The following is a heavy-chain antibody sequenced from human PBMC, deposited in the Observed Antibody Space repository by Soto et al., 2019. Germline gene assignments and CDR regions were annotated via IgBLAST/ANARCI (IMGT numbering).Heavy chain of an antibody. CDR2: INHSGST. CDR3: ARGGGSYYVSAFDI. J-gene: IGHJ3*02. CDR1: GGSFSGYY. V-gene: IGHV4-34*01. Sequence: SETLSLTCAVYGGSFSGYYWSWIRQPPGKGLEWIGEINHSGSTNYNPSLKSRVTISVDTSKNQFSLKLSSVTAADTAVYYCARGGGSYYVSAFDIWGQGTMVTVSS. D-gene: IGHD1-26*01.